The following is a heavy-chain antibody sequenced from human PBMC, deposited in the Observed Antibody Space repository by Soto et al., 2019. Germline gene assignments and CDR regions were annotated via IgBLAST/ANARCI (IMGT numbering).Heavy chain of an antibody. CDR2: INPNSGGT. V-gene: IGHV1-2*02. CDR1: GYTFTGYY. CDR3: ARGEYCSGGSCYSSYYYGMDV. Sequence: ASVKVSCKASGYTFTGYYMHWVRQAPGQGLERMGWINPNSGGTNYAQKFQGRVTMTRDTSISTAYMELSRLRSDDTAVYYCARGEYCSGGSCYSSYYYGMDVWGQGTTVTVSS. D-gene: IGHD2-15*01. J-gene: IGHJ6*02.